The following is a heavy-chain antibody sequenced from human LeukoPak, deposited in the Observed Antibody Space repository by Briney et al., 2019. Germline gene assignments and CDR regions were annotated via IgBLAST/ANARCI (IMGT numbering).Heavy chain of an antibody. D-gene: IGHD3-3*01. V-gene: IGHV3-23*01. CDR1: GFTLSSYT. Sequence: GGSLRLSCAASGFTLSSYTISWVRQAPGKGLEWVSAISGSGGSTYYADSVKGRFTISRDNSKNTLYLQMNSLRAEDTAVYYCAKGVRFADYYYMDVWGKGTTVTVSS. J-gene: IGHJ6*03. CDR3: AKGVRFADYYYMDV. CDR2: ISGSGGST.